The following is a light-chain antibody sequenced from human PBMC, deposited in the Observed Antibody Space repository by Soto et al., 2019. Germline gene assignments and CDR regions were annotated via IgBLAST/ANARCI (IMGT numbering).Light chain of an antibody. Sequence: GDRVTITCRASQSISGWLAWYQQKPGKAPKLLIYDVSSLESGVPSRFSGSGSGTEFTLAISSLKTDDFATYYCQQYNSYPWTFGQGTKVDIK. CDR3: QQYNSYPWT. CDR2: DVS. V-gene: IGKV1-5*01. CDR1: QSISGW. J-gene: IGKJ1*01.